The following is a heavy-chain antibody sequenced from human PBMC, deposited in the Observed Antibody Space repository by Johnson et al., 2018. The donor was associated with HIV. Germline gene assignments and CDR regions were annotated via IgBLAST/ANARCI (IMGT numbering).Heavy chain of an antibody. J-gene: IGHJ3*02. CDR1: GFTFSSYG. Sequence: QLVESGGGVVQPGGSLRLSCAASGFTFSSYGMHWVRQAPGKGLEWVAVISYDGSNKYYADSVKGRFTISRDNSKNTLHLQMNSLRAADTAVYYCAKVMTASSVNSFGGVIDASDIWGQGTMVTVS. CDR2: ISYDGSNK. CDR3: AKVMTASSVNSFGGVIDASDI. V-gene: IGHV3-30*19. D-gene: IGHD3-16*01.